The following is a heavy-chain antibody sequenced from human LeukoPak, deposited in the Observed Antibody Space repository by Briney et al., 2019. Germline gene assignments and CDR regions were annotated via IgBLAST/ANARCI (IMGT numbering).Heavy chain of an antibody. D-gene: IGHD3-10*01. CDR3: ARKGSGTYYDY. CDR2: ISSNGDST. J-gene: IGHJ4*02. Sequence: GGSLRLSCAASGFTFISYSMHWVRQAPGKGLEYVSTISSNGDSTYYANSVKGRFTISRDNSKNKLYLQMGRLRAEDMAVYYCARKGSGTYYDYWGQGTLVTVSS. V-gene: IGHV3-64*01. CDR1: GFTFISYS.